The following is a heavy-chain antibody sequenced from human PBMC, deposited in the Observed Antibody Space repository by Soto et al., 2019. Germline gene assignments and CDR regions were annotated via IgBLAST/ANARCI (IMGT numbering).Heavy chain of an antibody. D-gene: IGHD6-13*01. V-gene: IGHV3-30*18. J-gene: IGHJ4*02. CDR1: GFTFSSYG. CDR3: AKVGKGAAAGTDY. Sequence: ESGGGVVPPGRSLRLSCAASGFTFSSYGMHWVRQAPGKGLEWVAVISYDGSNKYYADSVKGRFTISRDNSKNTLYLQMNSLRAEDTAVYYCAKVGKGAAAGTDYWGQGTLVTVSS. CDR2: ISYDGSNK.